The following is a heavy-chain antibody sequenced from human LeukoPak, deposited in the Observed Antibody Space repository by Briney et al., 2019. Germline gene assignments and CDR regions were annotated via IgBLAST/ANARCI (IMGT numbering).Heavy chain of an antibody. CDR1: GYTFTGYY. V-gene: IGHV1-2*02. J-gene: IGHJ3*02. CDR2: INPNSGGT. CDR3: ARDCTHLGYCSSTGYAFDI. Sequence: GASVKVSCKASGYTFTGYYMHWVRQAPGQGLEWMGWINPNSGGTNYAQKLQGRVTMTTDTSTSTAYMELRSLRSDDTAVYYCARDCTHLGYCSSTGYAFDIWGQGTMVTVSS. D-gene: IGHD2-2*01.